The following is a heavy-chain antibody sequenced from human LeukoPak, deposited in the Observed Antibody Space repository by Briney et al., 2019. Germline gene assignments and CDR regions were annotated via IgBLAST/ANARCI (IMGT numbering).Heavy chain of an antibody. CDR2: IIPIFGTA. CDR3: ASPIVATYYYYGMDV. V-gene: IGHV1-69*13. D-gene: IGHD5-12*01. J-gene: IGHJ6*04. CDR1: GGTFSSYA. Sequence: GASVKVSCKASGGTFSSYAISWVRQAPGQGLEWMGGIIPIFGTANYAQKFQGRVTITADESTSTAYMELSSLRSEDTAVYYCASPIVATYYYYGMDVWGKGTTVIVSS.